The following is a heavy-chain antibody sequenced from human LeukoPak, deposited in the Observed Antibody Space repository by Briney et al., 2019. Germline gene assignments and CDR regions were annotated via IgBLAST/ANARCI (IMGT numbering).Heavy chain of an antibody. CDR3: ARHPLVTLYAFDL. V-gene: IGHV4-59*08. D-gene: IGHD2/OR15-2a*01. J-gene: IGHJ3*01. Sequence: PSETLSLTCTVSGGSISSYYWTWIRQPPGKALEWIGYIYYSDAANYNPSLRSRVTISVDTSKNQFSLNLTSVTAADTAVYYCARHPLVTLYAFDLWGQGTMVTVAS. CDR1: GGSISSYY. CDR2: IYYSDAA.